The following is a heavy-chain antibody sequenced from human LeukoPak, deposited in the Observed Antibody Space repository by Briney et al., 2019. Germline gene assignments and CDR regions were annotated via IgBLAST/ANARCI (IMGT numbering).Heavy chain of an antibody. CDR1: GGTFSSYA. Sequence: SVKVSCKASGGTFSSYAISWVRQAPGQGLEWMGRIIPILGIANYAQKFQGRVTITADKSTSTAYMELSSLRSEDTAVYYCATHTGYSSGWYDGEFDYWGQGTLVTVSP. D-gene: IGHD6-19*01. V-gene: IGHV1-69*04. J-gene: IGHJ4*02. CDR2: IIPILGIA. CDR3: ATHTGYSSGWYDGEFDY.